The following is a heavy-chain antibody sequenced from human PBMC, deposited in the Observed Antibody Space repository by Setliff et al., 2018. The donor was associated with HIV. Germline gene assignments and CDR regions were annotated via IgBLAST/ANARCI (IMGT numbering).Heavy chain of an antibody. CDR2: LYYSGSA. CDR1: GDSISISSSF. V-gene: IGHV4-39*07. J-gene: IGHJ4*02. CDR3: ARGGITTMVRGVTYPYPLYYFDS. D-gene: IGHD3-10*01. Sequence: SETLSLTCAVSGDSISISSSFRGWIRQPPGKGLEWIGTLYYSGSAYYNPSLKSRLTISVDTSKNQFSLRLSSVTAADTAMYYCARGGITTMVRGVTYPYPLYYFDSWGQGTLVTVSS.